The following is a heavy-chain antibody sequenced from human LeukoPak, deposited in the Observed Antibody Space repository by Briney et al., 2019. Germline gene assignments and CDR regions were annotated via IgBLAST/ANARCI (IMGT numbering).Heavy chain of an antibody. Sequence: SVKVSCKASGGTFSRLTISWVRQAPGQGFEWMGGITPIFGTANFARKFQGRVSITADESTSTAFMELSSLRSEDTAVYYCASGYSSSSGFDYWGQGTLVTVSS. CDR2: ITPIFGTA. CDR3: ASGYSSSSGFDY. D-gene: IGHD6-6*01. J-gene: IGHJ4*02. CDR1: GGTFSRLT. V-gene: IGHV1-69*01.